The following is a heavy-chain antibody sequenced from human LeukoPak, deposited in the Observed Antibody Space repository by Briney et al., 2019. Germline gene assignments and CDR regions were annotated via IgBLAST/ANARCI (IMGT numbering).Heavy chain of an antibody. Sequence: SETLSLTCTVSGYSISSGYCWGWIRQPPGKGLEWIGYIYYSGSTNYNPSLKSRVTISVDTSKNQFSLKLSSVTAADTAVYYCARESGYSSSSSFDYWGQGTLVTVSS. J-gene: IGHJ4*02. CDR1: GYSISSGYC. D-gene: IGHD6-6*01. CDR2: IYYSGST. CDR3: ARESGYSSSSSFDY. V-gene: IGHV4-61*01.